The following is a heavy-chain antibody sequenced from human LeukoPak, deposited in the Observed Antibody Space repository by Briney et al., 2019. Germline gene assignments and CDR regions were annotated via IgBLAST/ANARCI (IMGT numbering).Heavy chain of an antibody. CDR2: IFYSVTT. Sequence: PSETLTLTCTVSGTTLSSYYWSWIRQPPGKGLEWIAYIFYSVTTNYNPSLKSRATISADTSKNQFSLKLSSVTAADTAVYYCARETARITIFGVVNGWFDPWGQGTLVTVSS. D-gene: IGHD3-3*01. CDR1: GTTLSSYY. CDR3: ARETARITIFGVVNGWFDP. V-gene: IGHV4-59*12. J-gene: IGHJ5*02.